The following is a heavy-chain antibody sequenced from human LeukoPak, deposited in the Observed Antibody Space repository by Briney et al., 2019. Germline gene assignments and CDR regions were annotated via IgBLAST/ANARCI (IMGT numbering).Heavy chain of an antibody. V-gene: IGHV3-53*01. CDR2: IYSGGGA. Sequence: GGSLRLSCAPSGFSVSYSCMTWVRQAPGKGLEWVSLIYSGGGAYYADSVKGRFTISRDNSKKVLYLQMNTLRVEDTAVYYSGGGAYYANPVKAHSPSPRNNSKNVLFLQMNTQRVEDTAVYYCASGLRWSITMGLEYWGPRNLVTVSS. CDR3: GGGAYYANPVKAHSPSPRNNSKNVLFLQMNTQRVEDTAVYYCASGLRWSITMGLEY. J-gene: IGHJ4*01. CDR1: GFSVSYSC. D-gene: IGHD3-10*01.